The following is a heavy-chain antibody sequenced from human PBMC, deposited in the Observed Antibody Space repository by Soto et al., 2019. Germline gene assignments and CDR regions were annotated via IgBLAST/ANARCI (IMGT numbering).Heavy chain of an antibody. CDR2: MYYSRST. CDR3: ARHFLSGSTGDLEYFQH. J-gene: IGHJ1*01. V-gene: IGHV4-39*01. CDR1: GFTFSSYA. D-gene: IGHD6-19*01. Sequence: PVGSLRLSCAASGFTFSSYAMSWVRQAPGKGLEGIGSMYYSRSTYYNPSLKSRVTISVDTSKKQFSLNLISVTAADTAVYYCARHFLSGSTGDLEYFQHWGEGTLVTVSS.